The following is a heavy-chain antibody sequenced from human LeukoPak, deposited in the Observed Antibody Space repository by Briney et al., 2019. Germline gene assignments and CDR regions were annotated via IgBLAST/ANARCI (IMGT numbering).Heavy chain of an antibody. J-gene: IGHJ4*02. CDR3: AKDLVSTVTTFADY. CDR2: ISSSSSTI. D-gene: IGHD4-17*01. Sequence: PGGSLRLSCAASGFTFSSYSMNWVRQAPGKGLEWVSYISSSSSTIYYADSVKGRFTISRDNSKNTLYLQMNSLRAEDTAVYYCAKDLVSTVTTFADYWGQGTLVTVSS. CDR1: GFTFSSYS. V-gene: IGHV3-48*01.